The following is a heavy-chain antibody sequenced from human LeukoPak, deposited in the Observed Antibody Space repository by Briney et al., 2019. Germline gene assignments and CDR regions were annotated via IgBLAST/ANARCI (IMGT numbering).Heavy chain of an antibody. D-gene: IGHD3-10*01. Sequence: PGGSLRLSCAASGFSFSSYSMNWVRQAPGKGLEWVSYISNSDNTIYYADSVKGRLTIFRDNAKSSLYLHMNSLRAEDTALYYCAREAQYYGSGRNAFDIWGQGTMVTVSS. CDR2: ISNSDNTI. CDR3: AREAQYYGSGRNAFDI. CDR1: GFSFSSYS. V-gene: IGHV3-48*01. J-gene: IGHJ3*02.